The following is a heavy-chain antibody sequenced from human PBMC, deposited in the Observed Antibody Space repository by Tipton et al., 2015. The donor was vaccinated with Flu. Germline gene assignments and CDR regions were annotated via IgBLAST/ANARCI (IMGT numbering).Heavy chain of an antibody. J-gene: IGHJ4*02. CDR2: IIPNLGMA. D-gene: IGHD6-13*01. Sequence: QSGAEVKEPAASVRVSCRASGYTFTGYYIHWVRQAPGQGLEWMGRIIPNLGMADYAQKFQGRITITADKSTSTAYMELSSLRSEDTAVYFCARGQQLLRDYFDNWGQGTLVTVSS. CDR1: GYTFTGYY. CDR3: ARGQQLLRDYFDN. V-gene: IGHV1-69*04.